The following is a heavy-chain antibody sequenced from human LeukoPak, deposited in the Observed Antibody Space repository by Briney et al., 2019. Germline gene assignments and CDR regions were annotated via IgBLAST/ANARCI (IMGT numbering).Heavy chain of an antibody. J-gene: IGHJ3*02. CDR1: GFTFSSYS. V-gene: IGHV3-48*01. CDR2: ISSSSSTI. Sequence: KAGGSLRLSCAASGFTFSSYSMNWVRQAPGKGLEWVSYISSSSSTIYYADSVKGRFTISRDNAKNSLYLQMNSLRAEDTAVYYCARGGALSSTSRGDAFDIWGQGTMVTVSS. CDR3: ARGGALSSTSRGDAFDI. D-gene: IGHD2-2*01.